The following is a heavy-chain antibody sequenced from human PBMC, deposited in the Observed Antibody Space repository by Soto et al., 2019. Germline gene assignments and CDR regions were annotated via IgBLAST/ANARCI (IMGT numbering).Heavy chain of an antibody. D-gene: IGHD3-10*01. Sequence: SVKVSCKASGGTCSSYAISWVRQAPGQGLEWMGGSIPIFGTANYAQKFQGRVTITADESTSTAYMELSSLRSEDTAVYYCAERGIPMVRAVIITNPLAYYYDYGMDVWGQGTTVTVSS. J-gene: IGHJ6*02. CDR1: GGTCSSYA. V-gene: IGHV1-69*13. CDR2: SIPIFGTA. CDR3: AERGIPMVRAVIITNPLAYYYDYGMDV.